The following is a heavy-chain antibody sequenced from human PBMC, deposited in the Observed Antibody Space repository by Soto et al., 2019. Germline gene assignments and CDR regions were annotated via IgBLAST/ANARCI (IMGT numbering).Heavy chain of an antibody. Sequence: GESLKISCKGSGYSFTSYWISWVRQMPGKGLEWMGRIDPSDSYTNYSPSFQGHVTISADKSISTAYLQWSSLKASDTAMYYCASAEEPYYYYCGMDVWGQGTTVTVSS. D-gene: IGHD1-26*01. CDR2: IDPSDSYT. J-gene: IGHJ6*02. CDR3: ASAEEPYYYYCGMDV. V-gene: IGHV5-10-1*01. CDR1: GYSFTSYW.